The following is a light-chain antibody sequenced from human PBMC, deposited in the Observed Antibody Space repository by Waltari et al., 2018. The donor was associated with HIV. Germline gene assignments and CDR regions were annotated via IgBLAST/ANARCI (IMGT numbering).Light chain of an antibody. CDR3: AAWDDSLNAWV. CDR1: SPNIGTKT. Sequence: QPVLTQPPSASWTPGQRVTIPCPGRSPNIGTKTVNWYQQPPGSAPKFLMYGNHVRPSGVPDRFSGSKSGTSASLAISGLRSEDEADYYCAAWDDSLNAWVFGGGTKVTVL. V-gene: IGLV1-44*01. CDR2: GNH. J-gene: IGLJ3*02.